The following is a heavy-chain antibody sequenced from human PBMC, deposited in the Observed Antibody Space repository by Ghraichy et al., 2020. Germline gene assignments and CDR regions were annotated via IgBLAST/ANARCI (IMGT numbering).Heavy chain of an antibody. CDR2: FDPEDGET. J-gene: IGHJ3*02. V-gene: IGHV1-24*01. CDR3: ATDSYYDSSGYYSSSLWAFDI. Sequence: ASVKVSCKVSGYTLTELSMHWVRQAPGKGLEWVGGFDPEDGETIYAQKFQGRVTMTEDTSTDTAYMELSSLRSEDTAVYYCATDSYYDSSGYYSSSLWAFDIWGQGTMVTVSS. D-gene: IGHD3-22*01. CDR1: GYTLTELS.